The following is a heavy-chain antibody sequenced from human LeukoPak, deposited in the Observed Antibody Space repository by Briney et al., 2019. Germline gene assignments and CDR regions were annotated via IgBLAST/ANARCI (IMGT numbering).Heavy chain of an antibody. D-gene: IGHD5/OR15-5a*01. V-gene: IGHV5-51*01. Sequence: GESLKISCKGSGYSFTSYWIGWVRQMPGKGLEWMGIIYPGDSDTRYSPSFQGQVTISADKSINTAYLQWSSLKASDTAMYFCARILRIPRYWYFDLWGRGTLVTVSS. J-gene: IGHJ2*01. CDR3: ARILRIPRYWYFDL. CDR1: GYSFTSYW. CDR2: IYPGDSDT.